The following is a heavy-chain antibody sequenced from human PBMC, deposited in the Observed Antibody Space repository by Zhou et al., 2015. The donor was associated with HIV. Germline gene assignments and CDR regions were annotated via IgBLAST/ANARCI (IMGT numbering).Heavy chain of an antibody. D-gene: IGHD2-15*01. V-gene: IGHV1-69*01. CDR3: ARGYCSGGSCYSYYYGMDV. Sequence: QVQLVQSGAEVKKPGSSVKVSCKASGGTFSSYAISWVRQAPGQGLEWMGGIIPIFGTANYAQKFQGRVTITADESTSTAYMELSSLRSEDTAVYYCARGYCSGGSCYSYYYGMDVWGQGTTVTVSS. CDR1: GGTFSSYA. CDR2: IIPIFGTA. J-gene: IGHJ6*02.